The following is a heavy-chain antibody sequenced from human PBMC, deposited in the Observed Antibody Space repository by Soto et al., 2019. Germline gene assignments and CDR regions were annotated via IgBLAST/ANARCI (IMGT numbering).Heavy chain of an antibody. V-gene: IGHV4-31*03. CDR2: IHYTGRT. CDR1: GGSINSGAYY. D-gene: IGHD6-13*01. J-gene: IGHJ5*02. Sequence: SETLSLTCSVSGGSINSGAYYWSWIRHYPGKGREWIGYIHYTGRTYYNPSLESRATISVGTSRKHFSLKLSSVTAADTAVYYCARVSATGTRWFDPWGQGTLVTVSS. CDR3: ARVSATGTRWFDP.